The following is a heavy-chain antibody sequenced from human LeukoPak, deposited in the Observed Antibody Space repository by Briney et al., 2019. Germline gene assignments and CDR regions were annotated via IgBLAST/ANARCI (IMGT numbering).Heavy chain of an antibody. D-gene: IGHD6-13*01. CDR2: IYYSGST. J-gene: IGHJ6*03. CDR3: AREGQQLVLYYYYYMDV. Sequence: SQTLSLTCTVSGSSISSGGYYWSWIRQHPGKGLEWIGYIYYSGSTYYNPSLKSRVTISVDTSKNQFSLKLSSVTAADTAVYYCAREGQQLVLYYYYYMDVWGKGTTVTVSS. V-gene: IGHV4-31*03. CDR1: GSSISSGGYY.